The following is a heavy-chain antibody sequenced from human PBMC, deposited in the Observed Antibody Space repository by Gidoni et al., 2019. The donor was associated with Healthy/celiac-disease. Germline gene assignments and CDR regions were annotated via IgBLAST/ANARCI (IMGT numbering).Heavy chain of an antibody. V-gene: IGHV4-4*02. D-gene: IGHD6-19*01. CDR2: IYHSGST. Sequence: QVQLQDSGPGLVKPSGTLSLTCAVPGGSISSSNWLSWVRQPPGKGLEWSGEIYHSGSTNENPSLNSRVTIAVDKSKNQFSLKLSSVNAADTAVYYCAREVRKSSSGSTPIDYWGQVTLVTGSS. CDR3: AREVRKSSSGSTPIDY. CDR1: GGSISSSNW. J-gene: IGHJ4*02.